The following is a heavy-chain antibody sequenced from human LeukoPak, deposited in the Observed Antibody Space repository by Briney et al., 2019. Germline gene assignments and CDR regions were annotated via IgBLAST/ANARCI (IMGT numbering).Heavy chain of an antibody. CDR3: ATQFAAGNNWFDP. CDR1: GYTFTSYG. CDR2: ISAYNGNT. D-gene: IGHD6-25*01. V-gene: IGHV1-18*01. Sequence: ASVKVSCKASGYTFTSYGISWVRQAPGQGLEWMGWISAYNGNTNYAQKLQGRVTMTEDTSTDTAYMELSSLRSEDTAVYYCATQFAAGNNWFDPWGQGTLVTVSS. J-gene: IGHJ5*02.